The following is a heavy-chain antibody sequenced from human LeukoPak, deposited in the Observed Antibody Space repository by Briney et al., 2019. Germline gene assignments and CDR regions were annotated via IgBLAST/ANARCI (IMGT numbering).Heavy chain of an antibody. CDR2: ISSSSSYI. V-gene: IGHV3-21*01. Sequence: GGSLRLSCAASGFTFSIYSMNWVRQAPGKGLEWVSSISSSSSYIYYADSVKGRFTISRDNARNSLYLQMNSLRAEDTAVYYCARDRESSSWFDYWGQGTLVTVSS. D-gene: IGHD6-13*01. J-gene: IGHJ4*02. CDR3: ARDRESSSWFDY. CDR1: GFTFSIYS.